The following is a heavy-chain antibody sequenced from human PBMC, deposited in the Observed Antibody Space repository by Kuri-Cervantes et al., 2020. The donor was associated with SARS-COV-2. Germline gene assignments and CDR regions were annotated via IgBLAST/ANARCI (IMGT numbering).Heavy chain of an antibody. CDR2: INAGNGNT. CDR3: ARDSRAADYDILTGYYMFQPYYFDY. D-gene: IGHD3-9*01. CDR1: GYTFTSYA. J-gene: IGHJ4*02. V-gene: IGHV1-3*01. Sequence: ASVKVSCKASGYTFTSYAMHWVRQAPGQRLEWMGWINAGNGNTKYSQKFQGRVTITRDTSASTAYMELSSLRSEDTAVYYCARDSRAADYDILTGYYMFQPYYFDYWGQGTLVTVSS.